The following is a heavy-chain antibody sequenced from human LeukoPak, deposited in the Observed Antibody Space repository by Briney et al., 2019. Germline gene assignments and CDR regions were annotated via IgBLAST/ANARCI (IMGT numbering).Heavy chain of an antibody. CDR2: ISGSGGST. J-gene: IGHJ4*02. CDR1: GFTFSNYA. V-gene: IGHV3-23*01. D-gene: IGHD2-8*01. CDR3: AKDLRLYAPMVNDY. Sequence: PGGSMRLSCAASGFTFSNYAMNWVRQAPGKGLEWVSVISGSGGSTYYADSVKGRFTISRDNSKNTLYLQMNSLRAEDTAVYYCAKDLRLYAPMVNDYWGQGTLVTVSS.